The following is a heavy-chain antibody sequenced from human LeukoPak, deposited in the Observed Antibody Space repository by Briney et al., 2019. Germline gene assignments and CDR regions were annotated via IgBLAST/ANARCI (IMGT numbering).Heavy chain of an antibody. CDR1: GGTFSSYA. Sequence: ASVKVSCKASGGTFSSYAISWVRQAPGQGLEWMGGIIPIFGTANYAQKFQGRVTITADESTSTAYMELSSLRSEDTAVYYCARVTIFGVVKGAFDIWGQGTMVTVSS. CDR2: IIPIFGTA. J-gene: IGHJ3*02. V-gene: IGHV1-69*01. CDR3: ARVTIFGVVKGAFDI. D-gene: IGHD3-3*01.